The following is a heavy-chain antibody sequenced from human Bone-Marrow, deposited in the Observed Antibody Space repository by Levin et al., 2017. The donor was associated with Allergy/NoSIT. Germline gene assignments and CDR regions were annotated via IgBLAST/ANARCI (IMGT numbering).Heavy chain of an antibody. CDR1: QFTFSSYA. J-gene: IGHJ4*02. CDR2: ISRSGEAT. V-gene: IGHV3-23*01. Sequence: GGSLRLSCAASQFTFSSYAMSWVRQAPGKGLEWVSLISRSGEATYYADSVKGRFTISRDNSKNILLLQMNSLRVEDTAVYFCAKEDGSFGIYDYWGQGTLVTVSS. D-gene: IGHD3-10*01. CDR3: AKEDGSFGIYDY.